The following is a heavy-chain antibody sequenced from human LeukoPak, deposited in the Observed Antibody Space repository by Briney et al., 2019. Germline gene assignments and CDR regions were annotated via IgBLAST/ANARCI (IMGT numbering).Heavy chain of an antibody. CDR2: IYHSGST. CDR1: GYSISSGYY. CDR3: ARQMGTSLVY. J-gene: IGHJ4*02. D-gene: IGHD5-24*01. V-gene: IGHV4-38-2*01. Sequence: SETLSLTCAVSGYSISSGYYWGWTRQPPGKGVEWIGSIYHSGSTYYNSSLKSRVTISVDTSKNQFSLKLSSVTAADTAVYYCARQMGTSLVYWGQGTLVTVSS.